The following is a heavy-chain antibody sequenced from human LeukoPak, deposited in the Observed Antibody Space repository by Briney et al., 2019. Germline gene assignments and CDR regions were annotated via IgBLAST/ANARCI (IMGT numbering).Heavy chain of an antibody. CDR1: GFTFSSYS. CDR2: ISSSSSYI. V-gene: IGHV3-21*01. Sequence: TGGSLRLXCAASGFTFSSYSMNWVRLAPGKGLEWVSSISSSSSYIYYADSVKGRFTISRDNAKNSLYLQMNSLRAEDTAVYYCARDRCSGGSCTRALFDYWGQGTLVTVSS. D-gene: IGHD2-15*01. CDR3: ARDRCSGGSCTRALFDY. J-gene: IGHJ4*02.